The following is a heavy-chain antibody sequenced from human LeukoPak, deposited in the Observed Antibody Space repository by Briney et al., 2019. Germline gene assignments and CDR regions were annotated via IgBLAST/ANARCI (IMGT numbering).Heavy chain of an antibody. V-gene: IGHV1-46*01. D-gene: IGHD3-22*01. CDR3: ASPPRYYYDSSGYYYYY. Sequence: ASVKVSCKASGYTFTSYYMHWVRQAPGQGLEWMGIINPSGGSTSYAQKFQGRVTITADESTSTAYMELSSLRSEDTAVYYCASPPRYYYDSSGYYYYYWGQGTLVTVSS. J-gene: IGHJ4*02. CDR1: GYTFTSYY. CDR2: INPSGGST.